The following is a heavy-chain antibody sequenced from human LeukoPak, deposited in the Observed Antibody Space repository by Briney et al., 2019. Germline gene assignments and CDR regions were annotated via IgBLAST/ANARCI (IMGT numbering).Heavy chain of an antibody. CDR3: ARGRSSGYYYGPGY. Sequence: GGSLRLSCAASGFTFSTYAIHWVRQAPGKGLEWVAVISDDGSKKYYGDSVKGRFTISRDNSKNTVYLQMNSLRDEDTAVFYCARGRSSGYYYGPGYWGQGTLVTVSS. CDR2: ISDDGSKK. CDR1: GFTFSTYA. D-gene: IGHD3-22*01. J-gene: IGHJ4*02. V-gene: IGHV3-30-3*01.